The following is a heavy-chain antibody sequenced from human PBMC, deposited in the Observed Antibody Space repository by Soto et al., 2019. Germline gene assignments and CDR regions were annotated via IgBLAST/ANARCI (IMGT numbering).Heavy chain of an antibody. D-gene: IGHD3-16*02. J-gene: IGHJ4*02. Sequence: SETLSLTCAVYGGSFSGYYWSWIRQPPGKGLEWIGEINHSGSTNYNPSLKSRVTISVDTSKNQFSLKLSPVTAADTAVYYCAREVPDYVWGSYRPNFDYWGQGTLVTVSS. CDR2: INHSGST. CDR3: AREVPDYVWGSYRPNFDY. V-gene: IGHV4-34*01. CDR1: GGSFSGYY.